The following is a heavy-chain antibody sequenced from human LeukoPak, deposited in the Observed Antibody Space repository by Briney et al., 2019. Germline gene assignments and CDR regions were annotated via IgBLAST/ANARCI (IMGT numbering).Heavy chain of an antibody. CDR1: GFTFGDYS. Sequence: QTGGSLILSCAASGFTFGDYSMHWVRQTPGKGLEWVSLINGDALTAHYGDSVRGRFTISRNNSKNSLYLQMNGLRTEDTAFYYCAKGLHGVSFSFDYWGRGTLVTVSS. CDR2: INGDALTA. J-gene: IGHJ4*02. V-gene: IGHV3-43*02. CDR3: AKGLHGVSFSFDY. D-gene: IGHD5-24*01.